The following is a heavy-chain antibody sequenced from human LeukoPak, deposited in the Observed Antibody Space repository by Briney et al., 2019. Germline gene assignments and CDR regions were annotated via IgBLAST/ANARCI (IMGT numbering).Heavy chain of an antibody. CDR2: IGPGGDI. CDR3: ARRFDS. Sequence: GGSLRLSCAASGFSFTAYSMNWVRQTPGRGLEWISYIGPGGDIYYADSVTGRFTVSRDTAKNSLYLQMNGLRVEDTAVYYCARRFDSWGQGTLVTVSS. J-gene: IGHJ4*02. V-gene: IGHV3-48*01. CDR1: GFSFTAYS.